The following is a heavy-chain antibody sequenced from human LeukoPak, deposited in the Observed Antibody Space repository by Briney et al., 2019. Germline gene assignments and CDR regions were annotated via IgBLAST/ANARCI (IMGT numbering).Heavy chain of an antibody. CDR1: GGSMSHYY. V-gene: IGHV4-59*01. D-gene: IGHD3-10*01. J-gene: IGHJ2*01. CDR2: IYYSGNT. Sequence: PSETLSLTCTVSGGSMSHYYWSWLRQPPGKGLEWIGYIYYSGNTDYNPSLKSRVTISVDTSKNQFSLKLTSVTAADTAIYYCSRVPGYYGSGNYFEYWYSDLWGRGTLVTVSS. CDR3: SRVPGYYGSGNYFEYWYSDL.